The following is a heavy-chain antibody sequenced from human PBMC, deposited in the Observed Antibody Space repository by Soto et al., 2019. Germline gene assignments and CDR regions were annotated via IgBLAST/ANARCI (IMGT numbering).Heavy chain of an antibody. CDR2: ISPSGDTT. Sequence: VKVSCKASGYTFAHYYMHWVRQAPGQGLEWMGIISPSGDTTNYAPEFRGRVTMTRDTSSSTLYMELNSLTSEDTAVYYCARAVSGYFDHWVHGTLVTVYS. CDR1: GYTFAHYY. V-gene: IGHV1-46*01. CDR3: ARAVSGYFDH. J-gene: IGHJ4*01.